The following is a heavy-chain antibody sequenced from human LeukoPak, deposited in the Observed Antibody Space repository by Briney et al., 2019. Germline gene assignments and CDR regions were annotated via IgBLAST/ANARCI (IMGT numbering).Heavy chain of an antibody. D-gene: IGHD4-11*01. V-gene: IGHV3-7*01. CDR1: GFTFSSYW. J-gene: IGHJ6*03. Sequence: PGGSLRLSCAASGFTFSSYWMSWVRQAPRKGLEWVANIKQDGSEKYYVDSVKGRFTISRDNAKNSLYLQMNSLRAEDTAVYYCARCDTVTTPTLYYYYYYYMDVWGKGTTVTVSS. CDR3: ARCDTVTTPTLYYYYYYYMDV. CDR2: IKQDGSEK.